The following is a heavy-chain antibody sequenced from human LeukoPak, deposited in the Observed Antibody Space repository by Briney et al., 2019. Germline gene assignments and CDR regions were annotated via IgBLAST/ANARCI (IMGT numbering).Heavy chain of an antibody. CDR2: RSAYNGNT. CDR3: ARIAAAGYAPY. V-gene: IGHV1-18*01. CDR1: GYTFTNYG. D-gene: IGHD6-13*01. Sequence: ASVKVSCKASGYTFTNYGITWVRQAPGQGLEWMGWRSAYNGNTKYAQTLQGRVTITADESTSTAYMELSSLRSEDTAVYYCARIAAAGYAPYWGQGTLVTVSS. J-gene: IGHJ4*02.